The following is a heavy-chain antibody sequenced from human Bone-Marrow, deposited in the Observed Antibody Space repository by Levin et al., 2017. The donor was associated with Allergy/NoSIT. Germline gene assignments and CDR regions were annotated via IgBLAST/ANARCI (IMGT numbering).Heavy chain of an antibody. Sequence: SETLSLTCDVSGEPISRRYWWHWVRQSPGKGLEWIGEIFHTGSISSNPSLKSRVVISLDKSKNQFPLTLTSLTPGATAMYYCASARIEGASDDFDIWGQGTLVTVSS. CDR2: IFHTGSI. D-gene: IGHD1-26*01. J-gene: IGHJ3*02. CDR3: ASARIEGASDDFDI. CDR1: GEPISRRYW. V-gene: IGHV4-4*02.